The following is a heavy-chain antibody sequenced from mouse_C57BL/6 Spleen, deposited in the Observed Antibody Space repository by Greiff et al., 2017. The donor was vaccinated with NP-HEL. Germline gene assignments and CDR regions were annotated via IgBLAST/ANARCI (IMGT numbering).Heavy chain of an antibody. J-gene: IGHJ4*01. CDR3: ARGDDPLKYAMDY. CDR1: GYTFTSYW. Sequence: QVQLQQPGAELVMPGASVKLSCKASGYTFTSYWMHWVKQRPGQGLEWIGEIDPSDSYTNYNQKFKGKSTLTVDKSSSTAYMQLSSLTSEDSAVYYCARGDDPLKYAMDYWGQGTSVTVSS. CDR2: IDPSDSYT. D-gene: IGHD2-3*01. V-gene: IGHV1-69*01.